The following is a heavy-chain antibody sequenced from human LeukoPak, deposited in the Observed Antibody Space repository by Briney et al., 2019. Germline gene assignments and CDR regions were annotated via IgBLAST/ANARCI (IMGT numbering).Heavy chain of an antibody. Sequence: LPGGSLRLSCAASGFTFSSYAMHWVRQAPGKGLEWVAVISYDGSNKYYADSGKGRFTISRDNSKNTLYLQMNSLRAEDTAMYYCARDAGYCSGGSCFWDAFDIWGQGTMVTVSS. CDR3: ARDAGYCSGGSCFWDAFDI. CDR2: ISYDGSNK. J-gene: IGHJ3*02. CDR1: GFTFSSYA. D-gene: IGHD2-15*01. V-gene: IGHV3-30-3*01.